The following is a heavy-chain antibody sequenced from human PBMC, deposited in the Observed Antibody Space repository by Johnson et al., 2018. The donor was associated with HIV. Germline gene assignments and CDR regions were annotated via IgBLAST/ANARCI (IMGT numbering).Heavy chain of an antibody. CDR2: IWYDGSNV. CDR3: TTGLYWNDAFDI. V-gene: IGHV3-33*08. Sequence: QVQLVESGGGVVQPGRSLRLSCAASGFTFSSYAMHWVRQAPGKGLEWVAVIWYDGSNVYYADSVRGRFTISRDNSKSALFLQMNRLRAEDTGIYYCTTGLYWNDAFDIWGQGTMVSVSS. CDR1: GFTFSSYA. D-gene: IGHD1-1*01. J-gene: IGHJ3*02.